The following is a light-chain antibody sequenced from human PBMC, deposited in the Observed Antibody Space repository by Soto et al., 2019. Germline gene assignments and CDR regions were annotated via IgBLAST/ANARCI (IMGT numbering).Light chain of an antibody. Sequence: EIVMTQSPATLSVCPGERATLSCRASQSVGSNLAWYQQKPGQAPRLLIYGASTRATGIPARFSGSGSGTEFTLTISSLQSEDFAIYFCQQYNNWPPDRTFGQGTKVEIK. V-gene: IGKV3-15*01. CDR2: GAS. CDR1: QSVGSN. J-gene: IGKJ1*01. CDR3: QQYNNWPPDRT.